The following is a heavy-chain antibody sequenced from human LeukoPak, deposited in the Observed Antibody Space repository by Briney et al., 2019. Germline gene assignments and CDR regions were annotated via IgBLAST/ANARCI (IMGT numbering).Heavy chain of an antibody. Sequence: GASVKASCKASGYTFTGYYMHWVRQAPGQGLEWMGIINPSGGSTSYAQKFQGRVTMTRDTSTSTVYMELSSLRSEDTAVYYCAREVSRNVQFLARYYDSSGYYRGAVFDYWGQGTLVTVSS. CDR3: AREVSRNVQFLARYYDSSGYYRGAVFDY. V-gene: IGHV1-46*01. CDR1: GYTFTGYY. CDR2: INPSGGST. J-gene: IGHJ4*02. D-gene: IGHD3-22*01.